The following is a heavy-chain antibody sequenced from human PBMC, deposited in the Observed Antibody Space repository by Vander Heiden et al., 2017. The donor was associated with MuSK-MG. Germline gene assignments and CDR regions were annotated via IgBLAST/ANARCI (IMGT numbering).Heavy chain of an antibody. Sequence: SMKWVRQAPGKGLEWVSSISSSSSYIYYADSVKGRFTISRDNAKNSLYLQMNSLRAEDTAVYYCARATASSLGAVYAFDIWGQGTMVTVSS. CDR2: ISSSSSYI. V-gene: IGHV3-21*01. J-gene: IGHJ3*02. CDR1: S. D-gene: IGHD3-3*02. CDR3: ARATASSLGAVYAFDI.